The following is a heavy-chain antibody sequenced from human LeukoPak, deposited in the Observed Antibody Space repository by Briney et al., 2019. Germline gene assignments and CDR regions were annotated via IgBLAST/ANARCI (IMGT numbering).Heavy chain of an antibody. CDR2: IYYSGST. Sequence: SETLSLTCTVSGGSISSYYWSWIRQPPGKGLEWIGYIYYSGSTNYNPSPKSRVTISVDTSKNQFSLKLSSVTAADTAVYYGARTDYSYGYYFDYWGQGTLVTVSS. D-gene: IGHD5-18*01. CDR3: ARTDYSYGYYFDY. J-gene: IGHJ4*02. CDR1: GGSISSYY. V-gene: IGHV4-59*01.